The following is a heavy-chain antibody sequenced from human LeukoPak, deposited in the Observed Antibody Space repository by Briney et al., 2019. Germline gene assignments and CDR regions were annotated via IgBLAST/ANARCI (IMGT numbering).Heavy chain of an antibody. CDR2: IIPILGIA. J-gene: IGHJ6*02. CDR1: GGTFSSYA. D-gene: IGHD3-16*01. V-gene: IGHV1-69*04. Sequence: SVKFSCKASGGTFSSYAISWVRQAPRQGREWMGRIIPILGIANYAQKFKGRSKITADKSKIKANRELSDLTAEDSSVYYCTREGGGTYNYDYGMDVWGQGTTVTVSS. CDR3: TREGGGTYNYDYGMDV.